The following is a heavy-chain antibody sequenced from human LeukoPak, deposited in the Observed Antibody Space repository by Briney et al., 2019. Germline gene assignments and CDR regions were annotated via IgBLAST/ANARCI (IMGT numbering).Heavy chain of an antibody. J-gene: IGHJ4*02. CDR2: INPSGGST. V-gene: IGHV1-46*01. CDR1: GYTFTSYY. Sequence: ASVKVSCKASGYTFTSYYMHWVRQAPGQGLEWMGIINPSGGSTSYAQKFQGRVTMTRDMSTSTVYMELSSLRSEDTAVYYCARFVSGKYYFDCWGQGTLVTVSS. D-gene: IGHD1-14*01. CDR3: ARFVSGKYYFDC.